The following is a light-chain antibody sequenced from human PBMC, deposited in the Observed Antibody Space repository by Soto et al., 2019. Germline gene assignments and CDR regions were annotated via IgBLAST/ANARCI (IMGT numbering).Light chain of an antibody. J-gene: IGKJ2*01. CDR3: QHYNNWPPYT. CDR1: QSVGNN. CDR2: GAS. V-gene: IGKV3-15*01. Sequence: EIVMTQSPATLSVSPGERATLSCRASQSVGNNLAWYQQKPGQAPSLLIYGASTRATGIPARFSGSGSGTDFTLTISSLQSEDFAVYCCQHYNNWPPYTFGQGTKVEIK.